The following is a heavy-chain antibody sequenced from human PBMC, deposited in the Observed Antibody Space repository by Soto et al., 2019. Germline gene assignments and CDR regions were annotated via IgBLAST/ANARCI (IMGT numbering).Heavy chain of an antibody. CDR2: IKQDGTEK. CDR1: GFTFDTYW. Sequence: GGSLRLSCAASGFTFDTYWMSWVRQAPGKGLEWVANIKQDGTEKWYVDSVKGRFTISRDNAKNTLYLQMNSLRAEDTAVYYCTRAPYDSSALWGQGTLVTVSS. J-gene: IGHJ4*02. V-gene: IGHV3-7*02. D-gene: IGHD3-22*01. CDR3: TRAPYDSSAL.